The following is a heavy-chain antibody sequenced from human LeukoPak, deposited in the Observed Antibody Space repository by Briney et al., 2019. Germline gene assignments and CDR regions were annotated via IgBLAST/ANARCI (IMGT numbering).Heavy chain of an antibody. V-gene: IGHV4-34*01. D-gene: IGHD1-7*01. Sequence: SETLSLTCADYGGSFSHYYWSWIRQSPGMGLEWVGEINDSGTINYNPSLMSRVTISVNKSKNQFSLKLSSATAAGTAVYYCARRWNYGRNYYIDVWGKGATVSVSS. CDR3: ARRWNYGRNYYIDV. J-gene: IGHJ6*03. CDR1: GGSFSHYY. CDR2: INDSGTI.